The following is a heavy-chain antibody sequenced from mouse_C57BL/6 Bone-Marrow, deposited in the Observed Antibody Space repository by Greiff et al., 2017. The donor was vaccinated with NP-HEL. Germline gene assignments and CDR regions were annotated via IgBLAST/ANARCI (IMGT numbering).Heavy chain of an antibody. Sequence: VQLKESGPGLVKPSQSLSLTCSVTGYSITSGYYWNWIRQFPGNKLEWMGYISYDGSNNYNPSLKNRISITRDTSKNQFFLKLNSVTTEDTATYYCARVIITTVVAPGYFDYRGQGTTLTVSS. J-gene: IGHJ2*01. D-gene: IGHD1-1*01. CDR2: ISYDGSN. V-gene: IGHV3-6*01. CDR3: ARVIITTVVAPGYFDY. CDR1: GYSITSGYY.